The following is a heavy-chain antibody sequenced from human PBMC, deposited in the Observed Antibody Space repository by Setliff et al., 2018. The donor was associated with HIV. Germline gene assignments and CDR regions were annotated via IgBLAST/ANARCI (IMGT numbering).Heavy chain of an antibody. CDR2: VNTNNDKT. CDR1: GYTFTNFG. D-gene: IGHD3-22*01. CDR3: ARGPITMIVVYFDY. V-gene: IGHV1-18*01. Sequence: ASVKVSCKASGYTFTNFGITWVRQVPGQGLEWMGWVNTNNDKTNYAQKFQGRVTMTRDTSISTAYMELSRLRSDDTAVYYCARGPITMIVVYFDYWGQGTLVTVSS. J-gene: IGHJ4*02.